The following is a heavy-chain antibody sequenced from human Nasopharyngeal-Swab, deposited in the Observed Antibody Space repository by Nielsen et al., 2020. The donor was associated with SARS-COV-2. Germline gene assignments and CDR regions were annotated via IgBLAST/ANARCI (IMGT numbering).Heavy chain of an antibody. D-gene: IGHD1-26*01. Sequence: WVLQAPGQGLEWMGWINPNSGGTIYGQKFRGRVTVTRDSSTSTVYMELISLRSEDTAVYFCARVSPVRSSFDYWGQGTLVTVSS. V-gene: IGHV1-46*01. CDR2: INPNSGGT. J-gene: IGHJ4*02. CDR3: ARVSPVRSSFDY.